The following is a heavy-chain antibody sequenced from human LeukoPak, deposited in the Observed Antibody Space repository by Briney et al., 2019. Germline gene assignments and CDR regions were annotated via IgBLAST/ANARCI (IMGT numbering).Heavy chain of an antibody. CDR2: MNPNSGNT. V-gene: IGHV1-8*01. D-gene: IGHD3-10*01. CDR1: GYTFTSYD. CDR3: ARGLHYYGSGSRFDP. Sequence: ASVKVSCKASGYTFTSYDINWVRQATGQGLEWMGWMNPNSGNTGYAQKLQGRVTMTRNTSISTAYMELSSLRSEDTAVYYCARGLHYYGSGSRFDPWGQGTLVTVSS. J-gene: IGHJ5*02.